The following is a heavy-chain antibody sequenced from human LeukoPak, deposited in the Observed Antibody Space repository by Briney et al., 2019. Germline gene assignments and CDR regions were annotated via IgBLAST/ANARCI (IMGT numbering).Heavy chain of an antibody. D-gene: IGHD3-9*01. CDR3: ASRSDDILTGTDVKFLFGFDP. CDR1: GGSISSYY. CDR2: IYYSGST. Sequence: PSETLSLTCTVSGGSISSYYWSWIRQPPGKGLEWIGYIYYSGSTNYNPSLKSRVTISVDTSKNQFSLKLSSVTAADTAVYYCASRSDDILTGTDVKFLFGFDPWGQGTLVTVSS. J-gene: IGHJ5*02. V-gene: IGHV4-59*12.